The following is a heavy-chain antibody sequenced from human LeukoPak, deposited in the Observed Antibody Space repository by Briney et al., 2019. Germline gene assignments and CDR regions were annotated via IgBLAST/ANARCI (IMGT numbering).Heavy chain of an antibody. CDR2: ISGSGGST. D-gene: IGHD3-10*01. J-gene: IGHJ6*03. CDR1: GFTFSSYS. Sequence: GGSLRLSCAASGFTFSSYSMNWVRQAPGKGLEWVSAISGSGGSTYYADSVKGRFTISRDNSKNTLYLQMNSLRAEDTAVYYCARDFGQPLGAYYYYYMDVWGKGTTVTVSS. CDR3: ARDFGQPLGAYYYYYMDV. V-gene: IGHV3-23*01.